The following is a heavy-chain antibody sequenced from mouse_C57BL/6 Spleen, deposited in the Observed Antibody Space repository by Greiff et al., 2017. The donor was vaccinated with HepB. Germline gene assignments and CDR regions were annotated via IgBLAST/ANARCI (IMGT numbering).Heavy chain of an antibody. CDR2: ISSGGSYT. CDR3: ARQLRGWYFDV. CDR1: GFTFSSYG. Sequence: EVKLMESGGDLVKPGGSLKLSCAASGFTFSSYGMSWVRQTPDKRLDWVATISSGGSYTYYPDSVKGRFTISRDNAKNTLYLQMSSLKSEDTAMYYCARQLRGWYFDVWGTGTTVTVSS. V-gene: IGHV5-6*01. D-gene: IGHD1-1*01. J-gene: IGHJ1*03.